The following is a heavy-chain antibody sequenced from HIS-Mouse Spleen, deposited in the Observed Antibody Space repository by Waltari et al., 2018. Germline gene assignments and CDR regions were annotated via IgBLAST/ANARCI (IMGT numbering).Heavy chain of an antibody. CDR1: GGSFSGYY. V-gene: IGHV4-34*01. CDR3: ARGRSPATVTIGYYFDY. Sequence: QVQLQQWGAGLLKPSETLSLTCAVYGGSFSGYYWSWIRQPPGKGLEWIGEINHSGSTNYNPSLKSRVTISVDTYKNQFSLKLSSVTAADTAVYYCARGRSPATVTIGYYFDYWGQGTLVTVSS. D-gene: IGHD4-17*01. CDR2: INHSGST. J-gene: IGHJ4*02.